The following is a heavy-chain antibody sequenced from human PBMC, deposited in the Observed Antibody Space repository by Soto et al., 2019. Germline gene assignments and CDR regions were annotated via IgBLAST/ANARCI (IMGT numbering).Heavy chain of an antibody. J-gene: IGHJ4*02. CDR2: IYSGGGT. Sequence: GGSLRLSCAASGFTVSSNFMSWVRQAPGKGLEWVSIIYSGGGTDYADSVKGRFTISRDKSKNTLYLQMNSLRAEDTAIYYCARDKYGGRYYFDYWGQGTLVTVSS. D-gene: IGHD2-15*01. V-gene: IGHV3-66*01. CDR3: ARDKYGGRYYFDY. CDR1: GFTVSSNF.